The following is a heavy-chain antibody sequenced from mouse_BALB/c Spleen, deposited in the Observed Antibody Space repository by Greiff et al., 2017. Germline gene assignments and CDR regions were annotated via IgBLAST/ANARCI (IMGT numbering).Heavy chain of an antibody. Sequence: VQLQQTGPELVKPGASVKISCKASGYSFTDYIMLWVKQSHGKSLEWIGNINPYYGSTSYNLKFKGKATLTVDKSSSTAYMQLNSLTSEDSAVYYCARYGGFYWGQGTLVTVSA. J-gene: IGHJ3*01. CDR3: ARYGGFY. V-gene: IGHV1-39*01. D-gene: IGHD1-1*01. CDR2: INPYYGST. CDR1: GYSFTDYI.